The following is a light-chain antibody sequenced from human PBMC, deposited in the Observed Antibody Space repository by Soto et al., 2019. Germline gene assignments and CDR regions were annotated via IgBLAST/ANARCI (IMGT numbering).Light chain of an antibody. CDR3: RQYKPWPVA. V-gene: IGKV3-15*01. CDR2: GAS. J-gene: IGKJ4*01. Sequence: VMTQSPTTLSVSPGERATLSCRASHSVGSNLAWYQQNPGQAPRLLIYGASTRATGVPARFSGSGSATQFTLTISSLQSEDFGFYYCRQYKPWPVAVGGGTKVEIK. CDR1: HSVGSN.